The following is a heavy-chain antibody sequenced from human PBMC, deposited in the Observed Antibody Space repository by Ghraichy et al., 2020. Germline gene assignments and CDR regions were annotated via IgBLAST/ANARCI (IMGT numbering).Heavy chain of an antibody. D-gene: IGHD3-3*01. CDR1: GFTFDDYA. Sequence: GGSLRLSCAASGFTFDDYAMHWVRQAPGKGLEWVSLISGDGGSTYYADSVKGRFTISRDNSKNSLYLQMNSLRTEDTALYYCAKVWSGYYTGIPYYYGMDVWGQGTTVTVSS. CDR3: AKVWSGYYTGIPYYYGMDV. CDR2: ISGDGGST. V-gene: IGHV3-43*02. J-gene: IGHJ6*02.